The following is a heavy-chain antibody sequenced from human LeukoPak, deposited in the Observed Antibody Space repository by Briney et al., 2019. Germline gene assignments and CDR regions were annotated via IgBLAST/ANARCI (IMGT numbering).Heavy chain of an antibody. Sequence: SETLSLTCTVSGGSISSDNFYWSWIRKPAGKGLEWIGRFYASGNNDYSPSLRGRVTISADTSKNQFSLKLTSMTAADTAIYYCAREPVGAPRYFDYWGQGTLVTVSS. CDR1: GGSISSDNFY. D-gene: IGHD1-26*01. CDR3: AREPVGAPRYFDY. CDR2: FYASGNN. J-gene: IGHJ4*02. V-gene: IGHV4-61*02.